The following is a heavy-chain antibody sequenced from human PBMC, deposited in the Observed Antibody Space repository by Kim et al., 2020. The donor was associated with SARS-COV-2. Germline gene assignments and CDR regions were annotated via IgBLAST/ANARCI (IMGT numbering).Heavy chain of an antibody. CDR3: ARAPRFGEPPFYYGMDV. Sequence: SETLSLTCTVSGGSISSGGYYWSWIRQHPGKGLEWIGYIYYSGSTYYNPSLKSRVTISVDTSKNQFSLKLSSVTAADTAVYYCARAPRFGEPPFYYGMDVWGQGTTVTVSS. J-gene: IGHJ6*02. D-gene: IGHD3-10*01. CDR1: GGSISSGGYY. V-gene: IGHV4-31*03. CDR2: IYYSGST.